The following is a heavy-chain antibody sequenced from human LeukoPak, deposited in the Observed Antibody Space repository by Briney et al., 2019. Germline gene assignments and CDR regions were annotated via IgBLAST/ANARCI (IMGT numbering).Heavy chain of an antibody. V-gene: IGHV4-39*07. D-gene: IGHD3-9*01. CDR2: IYYSGST. CDR3: ARDRYFDWLFSPGYYFDY. J-gene: IGHJ4*02. Sequence: SETLSLTCTVSGFSISSTSYYWGWIRQPPGKGLEWIGSIYYSGSTYYNPSPSLKSRLTISVDTSKNQFSLKLSSVTAADTAVYYCARDRYFDWLFSPGYYFDYWGQGTLVTVSS. CDR1: GFSISSTSYY.